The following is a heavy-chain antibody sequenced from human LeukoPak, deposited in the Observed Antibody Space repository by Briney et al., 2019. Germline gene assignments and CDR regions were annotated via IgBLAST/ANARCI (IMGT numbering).Heavy chain of an antibody. CDR1: GGSISSYY. V-gene: IGHV4-59*01. CDR3: ASTRAGDYYDSSGYPIPDY. Sequence: SETLSLTCTVSGGSISSYYWSWIRQPPGKGLEWIGYIYYSGSTNYNPSLKSRVTISVDTSKNQFSLKLSSVTAADTAVYYCASTRAGDYYDSSGYPIPDYWGQGTLVTVSS. CDR2: IYYSGST. D-gene: IGHD3-22*01. J-gene: IGHJ4*02.